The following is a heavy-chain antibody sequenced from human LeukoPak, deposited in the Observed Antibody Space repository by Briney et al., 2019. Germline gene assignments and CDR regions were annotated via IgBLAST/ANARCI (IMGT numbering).Heavy chain of an antibody. V-gene: IGHV3-7*05. Sequence: GGSLRLSCAASGFTFSSFWMSWVRQAPGKGLEWVANINQDGSVKNYVDSVEGRFSTSRDNAKNSLYLQMNSLRAEDTAVYYCTRQTDRDAYNRHWGQGTLVTVSS. CDR2: INQDGSVK. J-gene: IGHJ4*02. D-gene: IGHD5-24*01. CDR3: TRQTDRDAYNRH. CDR1: GFTFSSFW.